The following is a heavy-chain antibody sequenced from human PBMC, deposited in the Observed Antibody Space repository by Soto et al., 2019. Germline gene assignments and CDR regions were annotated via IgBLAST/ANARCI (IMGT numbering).Heavy chain of an antibody. V-gene: IGHV3-33*01. Sequence: QVQLVESGGNMVQPGRSLRLSCAASGFTFGNNAMHWVRHAAGKGLEWVAQIWFDGNNKYYTDSVKRRFTISRDNLKNTVYLQMDSLRADDTAVYYCARDGQQLAPYAMDVWGQGTTVIVSS. CDR1: GFTFGNNA. CDR2: IWFDGNNK. D-gene: IGHD6-13*01. J-gene: IGHJ6*02. CDR3: ARDGQQLAPYAMDV.